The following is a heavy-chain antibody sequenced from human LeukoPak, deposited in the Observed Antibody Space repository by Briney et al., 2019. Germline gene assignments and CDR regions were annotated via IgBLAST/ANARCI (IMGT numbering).Heavy chain of an antibody. D-gene: IGHD2-15*01. CDR1: GFTFNNYW. J-gene: IGHJ4*02. Sequence: PGGSLRLSCAASGFTFNNYWMHWVRQAPGKGLVWVSRINSDGSSTSYADSVKGRFTISRDNAKNTLYLQMNSLRAEDTAVYYCARDPPYCSGGSCYFDYWGQGTLVTVSS. V-gene: IGHV3-74*01. CDR3: ARDPPYCSGGSCYFDY. CDR2: INSDGSST.